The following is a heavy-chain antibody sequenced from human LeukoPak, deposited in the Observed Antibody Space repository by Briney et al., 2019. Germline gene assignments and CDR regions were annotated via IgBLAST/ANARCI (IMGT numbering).Heavy chain of an antibody. CDR2: IRYDGSNK. Sequence: GGSLRLSCEASGFTFNTFGMDWVRQAPGKGLEWVAFIRYDGSNKYYADSVKGRFTISRDNSKNTLYLQMNSLRAEDTAVYYCAKAPGSRPQGWLYYFDYWGQGTLVTVSS. CDR3: AKAPGSRPQGWLYYFDY. J-gene: IGHJ4*02. D-gene: IGHD6-19*01. CDR1: GFTFNTFG. V-gene: IGHV3-30*02.